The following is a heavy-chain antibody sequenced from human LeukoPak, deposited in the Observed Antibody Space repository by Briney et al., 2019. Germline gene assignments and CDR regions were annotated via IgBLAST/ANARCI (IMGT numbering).Heavy chain of an antibody. J-gene: IGHJ5*01. Sequence: PSETLSLTCAVSGYSISSGYYWGWIRQPPGKGLEWIGSIYHSGSTYYNPSLKSRVTISVDASKNQFSLKLSSVTAADTAVYYCSRLFVTGVDGRGWFHSWGQGTLVTVSS. CDR2: IYHSGST. V-gene: IGHV4-38-2*01. CDR1: GYSISSGYY. D-gene: IGHD1-14*01. CDR3: SRLFVTGVDGRGWFHS.